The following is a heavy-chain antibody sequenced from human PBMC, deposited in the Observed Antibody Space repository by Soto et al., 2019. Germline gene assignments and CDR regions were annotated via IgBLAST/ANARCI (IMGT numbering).Heavy chain of an antibody. CDR3: ARGARITMVRGVQYYYYYGMDV. Sequence: QVQLVQSGAEVKKPGSSVKVSCKASGGTFSSYAISWVRQAPGQGLEWMGGIIPIFGTANYAQKFQGRVRITAEKSTSTAYMELSSLRSEDTAVYYCARGARITMVRGVQYYYYYGMDVWGQGTTVTVSS. V-gene: IGHV1-69*06. CDR1: GGTFSSYA. CDR2: IIPIFGTA. D-gene: IGHD3-10*01. J-gene: IGHJ6*02.